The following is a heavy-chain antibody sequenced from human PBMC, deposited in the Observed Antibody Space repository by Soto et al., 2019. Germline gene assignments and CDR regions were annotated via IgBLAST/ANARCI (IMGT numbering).Heavy chain of an antibody. Sequence: EVQLLESGGGLVQPGGSLRLSCAASGFTFSNYAMTWVRQAPGKGLEWVSVISGSGGSTYYADSVKGRFTISRDNSKNTLYLHMNSLRAEDTAVYYCAKRKLTSCYPFDYWGQGALVTVSS. CDR2: ISGSGGST. V-gene: IGHV3-23*01. D-gene: IGHD2-2*01. CDR1: GFTFSNYA. CDR3: AKRKLTSCYPFDY. J-gene: IGHJ4*02.